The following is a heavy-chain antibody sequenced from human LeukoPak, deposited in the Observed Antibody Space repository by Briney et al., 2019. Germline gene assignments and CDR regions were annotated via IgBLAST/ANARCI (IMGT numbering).Heavy chain of an antibody. CDR1: GFTVSSSF. Sequence: PGGSLRLSCVGSGFTVSSSFMSWVRQAPGKGLEWVSYISSSGGSIYYADSVKGRFTISRDNAKNSLYLQMNSLRADDTAVYYCARDAVDGYNYHASDIWGQGTMVTVSS. J-gene: IGHJ3*02. V-gene: IGHV3-48*04. CDR2: ISSSGGSI. CDR3: ARDAVDGYNYHASDI. D-gene: IGHD5-24*01.